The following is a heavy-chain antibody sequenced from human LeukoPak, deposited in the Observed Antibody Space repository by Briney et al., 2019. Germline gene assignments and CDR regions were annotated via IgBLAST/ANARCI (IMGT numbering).Heavy chain of an antibody. CDR3: GRGLRNSYGPFVMDGMDG. V-gene: IGHV3-66*01. J-gene: IGHJ6*02. D-gene: IGHD1/OR15-1a*01. CDR1: GFTVSSNY. CDR2: IYSDEST. Sequence: PGGSLRLSCAASGFTVSSNYMSWVRQAPGKGLEWVSVIYSDESTYYADSVQCRVTIPRANTKTTLYLQMKSLTPEDTAGYYCGRGLRNSYGPFVMDGMDGWGQGTSVTVSS.